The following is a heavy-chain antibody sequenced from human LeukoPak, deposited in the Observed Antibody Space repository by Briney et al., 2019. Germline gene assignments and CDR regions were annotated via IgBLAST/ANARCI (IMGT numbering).Heavy chain of an antibody. Sequence: SETLSLTCSVSGDSISSYYWTWIRQTPGKGLEWIAYIHYNGNTKSNPSLKSRVTISVDTSKNQFSLKLSSVTAADTAVYYCARRVEMATTFFDYWGQGTLVTVSS. CDR2: IHYNGNT. V-gene: IGHV4-59*08. J-gene: IGHJ4*02. CDR3: ARRVEMATTFFDY. D-gene: IGHD5-24*01. CDR1: GDSISSYY.